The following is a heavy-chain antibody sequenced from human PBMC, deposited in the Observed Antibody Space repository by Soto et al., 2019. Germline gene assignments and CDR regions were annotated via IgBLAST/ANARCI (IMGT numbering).Heavy chain of an antibody. V-gene: IGHV1-46*01. CDR1: GYTFTSYY. J-gene: IGHJ4*02. CDR3: ARDRPAAYYDFWSGYPRTPDY. CDR2: INPSGGSR. D-gene: IGHD3-3*01. Sequence: ASVKVSCKASGYTFTSYYMHWVRQAPGQGLEWMGIINPSGGSRSYAQKFQGRVTMTRDTSTSTVYMELSSLRSEDTAVYYCARDRPAAYYDFWSGYPRTPDYWGQGTLVTVS.